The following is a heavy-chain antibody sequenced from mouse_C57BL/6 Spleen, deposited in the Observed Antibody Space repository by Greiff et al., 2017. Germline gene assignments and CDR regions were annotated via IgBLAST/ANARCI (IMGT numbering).Heavy chain of an antibody. Sequence: EVKLMESGGGLVQPKGSLKLSCAASGFSFNTYAMNWVRQAPGKGLEWVARIRSKSNNYATYYADSVKDRFTISRDDSESMLYLQMNNLKTEDTAMYYCVRHNDYHWYFDVWGTGTTVTVSS. CDR1: GFSFNTYA. J-gene: IGHJ1*03. D-gene: IGHD2-4*01. CDR3: VRHNDYHWYFDV. V-gene: IGHV10-1*01. CDR2: IRSKSNNYAT.